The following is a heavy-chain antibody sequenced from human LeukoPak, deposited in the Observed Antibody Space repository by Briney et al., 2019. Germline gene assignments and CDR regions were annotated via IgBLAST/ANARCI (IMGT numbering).Heavy chain of an antibody. Sequence: PGGSLRLSCAASGFRFSDYSMNWVRQAPGKGLEWISYVGIDSGNTNYADSVKGRFTISGDKAKNSLYLRMNSLRVEDAAVYYCARDYKYAFDNWGQGTLVTVSS. V-gene: IGHV3-48*01. CDR1: GFRFSDYS. D-gene: IGHD5-24*01. CDR2: VGIDSGNT. J-gene: IGHJ4*02. CDR3: ARDYKYAFDN.